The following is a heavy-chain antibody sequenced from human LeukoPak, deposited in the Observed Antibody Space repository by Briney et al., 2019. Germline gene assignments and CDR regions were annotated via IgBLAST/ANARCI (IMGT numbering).Heavy chain of an antibody. CDR1: GGTFSSYA. V-gene: IGHV1-69*04. CDR2: IIPILGIA. CDR3: ARDGNCGGDCYSMDV. J-gene: IGHJ6*02. Sequence: SVKVSCKASGGTFSSYAISWVRQAPGQGLEWMGRIIPILGIANYAQKFQGRVTITADKSTSTAYMELSSLRSEDTAVYYCARDGNCGGDCYSMDVWGQGTTVTVSS. D-gene: IGHD2-21*02.